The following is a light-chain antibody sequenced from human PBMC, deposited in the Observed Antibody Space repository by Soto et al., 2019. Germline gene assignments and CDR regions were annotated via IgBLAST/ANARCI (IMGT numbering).Light chain of an antibody. J-gene: IGLJ3*02. V-gene: IGLV1-40*01. CDR1: SSNIGAGYD. CDR3: QSYDSSLTGSV. CDR2: GNT. Sequence: QSVLTQPPSVSGAPGQRVTISCTGSSSNIGAGYDVHWYRQDPGTAPKLLIFGNTNRPSGVPDRFSGSKSGSSASLAITGLQAEDESEYYCQSYDSSLTGSVFGGGTKVTVL.